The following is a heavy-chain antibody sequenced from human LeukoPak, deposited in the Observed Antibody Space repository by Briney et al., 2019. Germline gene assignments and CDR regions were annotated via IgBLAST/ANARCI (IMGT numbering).Heavy chain of an antibody. D-gene: IGHD4-17*01. J-gene: IGHJ4*02. Sequence: GGSLRLSCAASGFTFSSYSMNWVRQAPGKGLEWVSHISSSSSTIYYADTVKGGFTISGDNANNSLYLQMNSLRAEDTAVYYCAKRENYGDYDIESYFDYWGQGTLVTVSS. CDR2: ISSSSSTI. CDR3: AKRENYGDYDIESYFDY. V-gene: IGHV3-48*04. CDR1: GFTFSSYS.